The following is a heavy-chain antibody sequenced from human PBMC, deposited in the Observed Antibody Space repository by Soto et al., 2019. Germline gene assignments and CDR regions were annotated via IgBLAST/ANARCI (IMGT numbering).Heavy chain of an antibody. CDR3: AKDESYTMVRGMKPDY. Sequence: GGSLRLSCAASGFTFSSYGMHWVRQAPGKGLEWVAVISYDGSNKYYADSVKGRFTISRDNSKNTLYLQMNSLRAEDTAVYYCAKDESYTMVRGMKPDYWGQGTLVTVSS. J-gene: IGHJ4*02. V-gene: IGHV3-30*18. CDR2: ISYDGSNK. CDR1: GFTFSSYG. D-gene: IGHD3-10*01.